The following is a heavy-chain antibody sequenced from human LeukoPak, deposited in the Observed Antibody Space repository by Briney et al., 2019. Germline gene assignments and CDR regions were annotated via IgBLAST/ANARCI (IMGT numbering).Heavy chain of an antibody. V-gene: IGHV3-7*05. D-gene: IGHD3-10*01. J-gene: IGHJ4*02. Sequence: PGESLRLSCAASGFTFSTYWMTWVRQAPGKGLERVANIKQHGSEKYYVDSVKGRLTISRDNAKSSLYLQMNSLRADDTAVYYCAREGRESQGFDYWGQGILVTVSS. CDR3: AREGRESQGFDY. CDR2: IKQHGSEK. CDR1: GFTFSTYW.